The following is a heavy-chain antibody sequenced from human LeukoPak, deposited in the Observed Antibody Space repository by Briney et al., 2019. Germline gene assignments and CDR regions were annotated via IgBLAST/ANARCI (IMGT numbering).Heavy chain of an antibody. Sequence: SETLSLTCTVSGGSISSYYWNWIRQPPGKGLEWIGYIYYSGSTKYNPSLKSRVTISVDTSTTQFSLKLSSVTAADTAVYYCAGRLWRRDGYNLSAFDIWGQGTMVTVSS. D-gene: IGHD5-24*01. CDR2: IYYSGST. J-gene: IGHJ3*02. CDR3: AGRLWRRDGYNLSAFDI. V-gene: IGHV4-59*08. CDR1: GGSISSYY.